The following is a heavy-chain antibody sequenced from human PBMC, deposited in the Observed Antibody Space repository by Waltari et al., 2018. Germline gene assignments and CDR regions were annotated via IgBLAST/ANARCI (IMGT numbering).Heavy chain of an antibody. CDR2: IIPILGIA. Sequence: QVQLVQSGAEVKKPGSSVKVSCKASGGTFSSYAISWVRQAPGQGLEWMGGIIPILGIANYAQKFQGRVTITADESTSTAYMELSSLRSEDTAVYYCARVGLGYDILTGYNQWYYFDYWGQGTLVTVSS. CDR1: GGTFSSYA. D-gene: IGHD3-9*01. J-gene: IGHJ4*02. V-gene: IGHV1-69*04. CDR3: ARVGLGYDILTGYNQWYYFDY.